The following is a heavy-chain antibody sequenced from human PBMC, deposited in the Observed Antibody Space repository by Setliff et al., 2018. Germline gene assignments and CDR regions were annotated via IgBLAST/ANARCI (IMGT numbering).Heavy chain of an antibody. CDR1: GYTFTSYD. J-gene: IGHJ3*02. CDR3: ARAGRAVVNAFDI. CDR2: MNPNSGNT. D-gene: IGHD2-15*01. V-gene: IGHV1-8*01. Sequence: GASVKVSCKASGYTFTSYDINWVRQATGQGLEWMGWMNPNSGNTGYAQKFQGRVTMTRNTSISTAYMELGSLRSEDTAVYYCARAGRAVVNAFDIWGQETMVTVSS.